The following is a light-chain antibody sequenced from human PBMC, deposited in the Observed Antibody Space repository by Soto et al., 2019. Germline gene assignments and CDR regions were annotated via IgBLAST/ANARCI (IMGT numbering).Light chain of an antibody. Sequence: DVQMTQSPSSLSASVGDTVTITCRASQSINNYLNWYEQKPGEAPKLLMYSPSTLQSGVPSRFSGSGTGTDFTLTITSLQPEDFAMYYCQQSYSSPLTFGGGTKVEI. V-gene: IGKV1-39*01. J-gene: IGKJ4*01. CDR3: QQSYSSPLT. CDR1: QSINNY. CDR2: SPS.